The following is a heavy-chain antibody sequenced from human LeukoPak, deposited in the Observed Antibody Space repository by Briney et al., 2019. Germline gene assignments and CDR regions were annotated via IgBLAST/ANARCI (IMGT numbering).Heavy chain of an antibody. V-gene: IGHV4-34*01. J-gene: IGHJ5*02. D-gene: IGHD4-17*01. CDR3: ARGRFGSGDYGFDL. CDR1: GGSFSGYY. CDR2: INHSGST. Sequence: PSETLSLTCAVYGGSFSGYYWGWVRQPPGKGLEWIGEINHSGSTTYNPSLKSRVTISVDTSKTQFSLKLSSVTAADTAVYYCARGRFGSGDYGFDLWGQGTLVTVSS.